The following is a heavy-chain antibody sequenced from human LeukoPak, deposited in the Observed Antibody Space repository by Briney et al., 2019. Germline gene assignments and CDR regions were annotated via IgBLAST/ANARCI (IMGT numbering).Heavy chain of an antibody. CDR2: IKQDGSEK. D-gene: IGHD3-16*02. V-gene: IGHV3-7*05. J-gene: IGHJ4*02. CDR3: ARDYPPGVSFDY. CDR1: GVTFSSYW. Sequence: PGGSLRLSCAASGVTFSSYWMSWVRQAPGKGLEWVANIKQDGSEKYHVDSVKGRFTISRDNAKNSLYLQMNSLRAEDTAVYYCARDYPPGVSFDYWGQGTLVTVSS.